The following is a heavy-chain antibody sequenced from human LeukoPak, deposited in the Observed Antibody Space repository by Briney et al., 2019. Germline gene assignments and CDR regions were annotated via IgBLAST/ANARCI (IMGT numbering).Heavy chain of an antibody. CDR3: ARVSSSGWPDFDF. V-gene: IGHV5-51*01. CDR2: IYPGDSDS. J-gene: IGHJ4*02. CDR1: GYSFTSYW. D-gene: IGHD6-19*01. Sequence: GESLQISCKGSGYSFTSYWIGWVRQMSGKGLEWMGMIYPGDSDSRYSPSFEGQVTISADKSSTTAYLQWSSLKASDTAIYFCARVSSSGWPDFDFWGQGTVVTVSS.